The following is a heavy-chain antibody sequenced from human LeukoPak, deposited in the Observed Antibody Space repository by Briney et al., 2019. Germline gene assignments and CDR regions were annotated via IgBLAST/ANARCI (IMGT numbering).Heavy chain of an antibody. Sequence: SETLSLTCAVSGGSITTTSFPWAWIRQPPGQDLEWIATISSSGEAYYHPSLMSRVTISIDTSKNQFSLDLTSVTAADTGLFYCAKFKPRTGFDYWGQGILVIVSS. D-gene: IGHD1-14*01. CDR3: AKFKPRTGFDY. CDR2: ISSSGEA. CDR1: GGSITTTSFP. J-gene: IGHJ4*02. V-gene: IGHV4-39*01.